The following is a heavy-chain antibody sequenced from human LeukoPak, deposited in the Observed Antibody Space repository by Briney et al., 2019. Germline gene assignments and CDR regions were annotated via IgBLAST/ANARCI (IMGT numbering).Heavy chain of an antibody. J-gene: IGHJ3*01. CDR3: ARSRCYNCAFDF. Sequence: SDTLSLTCTVSGGSISSYYWSWIRQPAGKGLELIGRIYASGSTNYNPFLKSRVTMSVDTSENQFSLKLSSVTAADTAVYYCARSRCYNCAFDFWGQGTMVTVSS. CDR1: GGSISSYY. D-gene: IGHD2-2*02. CDR2: IYASGST. V-gene: IGHV4-4*07.